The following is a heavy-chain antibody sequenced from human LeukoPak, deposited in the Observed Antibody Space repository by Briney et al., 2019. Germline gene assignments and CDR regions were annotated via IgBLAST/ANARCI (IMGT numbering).Heavy chain of an antibody. CDR2: IYTSGST. CDR1: GGSISSGSYY. CDR3: ARDRSVGYSNSGGAFYFDY. V-gene: IGHV4-61*02. Sequence: PSETLSLTCTVSGGSISSGSYYWSWIRQPAGKGLEWIGRIYTSGSTNYNPSLKSRVTISVDTSKNQFSLKLNSVTAADTALYYCARDRSVGYSNSGGAFYFDYWGQGTLVTVSS. D-gene: IGHD6-13*01. J-gene: IGHJ4*02.